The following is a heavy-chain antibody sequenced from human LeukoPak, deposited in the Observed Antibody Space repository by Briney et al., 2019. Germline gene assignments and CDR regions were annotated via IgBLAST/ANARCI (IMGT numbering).Heavy chain of an antibody. J-gene: IGHJ4*02. V-gene: IGHV4-59*01. CDR2: IYYSGST. Sequence: SETLSLTCTVSGGPISSYYWSWIRQPPGKGLEWIGYIYYSGSTNYNPSLKSRVTISVDTSKNQFSLKLSSVTAADTAVYYCARVEYSSGWPTVDYWGQGTLVTVSS. D-gene: IGHD6-19*01. CDR3: ARVEYSSGWPTVDY. CDR1: GGPISSYY.